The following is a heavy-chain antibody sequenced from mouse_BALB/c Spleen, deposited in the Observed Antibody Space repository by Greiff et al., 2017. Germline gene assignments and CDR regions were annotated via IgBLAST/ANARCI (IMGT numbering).Heavy chain of an antibody. J-gene: IGHJ1*01. D-gene: IGHD1-1*01. CDR2: IWAGGST. CDR3: AREGDGSLYWYFDV. Sequence: VQLQESGPGLVAPSQSLSITCTVSGFSLTSYGVHWVRQPPGKGLEWLGVIWAGGSTNYNSALMSRLSISKDNSKSQVFLKMNSLQTDDTAMYYCAREGDGSLYWYFDVWGAGTTVTVSS. CDR1: GFSLTSYG. V-gene: IGHV2-9*02.